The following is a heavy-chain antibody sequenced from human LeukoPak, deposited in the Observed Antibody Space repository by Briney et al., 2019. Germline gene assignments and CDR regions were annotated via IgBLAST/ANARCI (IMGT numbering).Heavy chain of an antibody. CDR1: GFTFRSYA. J-gene: IGHJ6*02. CDR2: ISGGGGST. Sequence: PGGSLRLSCAASGFTFRSYAMNWVRQAPGKGLEWVSGISGGGGSTYYADSVKGRFTISRDNSKNTLYLQMNSLRAEDTAVYYCARLELGWGAYYYYGMDVWGQGTTVTVSS. D-gene: IGHD3-10*01. CDR3: ARLELGWGAYYYYGMDV. V-gene: IGHV3-23*01.